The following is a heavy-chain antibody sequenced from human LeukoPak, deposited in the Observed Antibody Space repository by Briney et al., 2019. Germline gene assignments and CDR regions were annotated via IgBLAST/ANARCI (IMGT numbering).Heavy chain of an antibody. CDR2: IRYDGSNK. CDR1: GFTFSSYG. V-gene: IGHV3-30*02. CDR3: AKDQRAYDFWSGLDY. D-gene: IGHD3-3*01. J-gene: IGHJ4*02. Sequence: PGGSLRLSCAASGFTFSSYGMHWVRQAPGKGLEWVAFIRYDGSNKYYADSVKGRFTISRDNSKNTLYLQMNSLRAEDTAVYYCAKDQRAYDFWSGLDYWGQGTLVTVSS.